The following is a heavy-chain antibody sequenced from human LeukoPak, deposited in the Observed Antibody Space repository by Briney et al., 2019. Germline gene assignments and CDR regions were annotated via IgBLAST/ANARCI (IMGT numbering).Heavy chain of an antibody. D-gene: IGHD3-9*01. CDR1: GFTFNDYW. CDR3: ARVRNVIFWYGDGMDV. Sequence: GGSLRLSCAASGFTFNDYWMIWVRQAPGKGLEWVANIRYDGSEKFYVDSVKGRFTISRDNAKNSLYLQMNSLRAEDTAVYYCARVRNVIFWYGDGMDVWGQGTTVTVSS. CDR2: IRYDGSEK. J-gene: IGHJ6*02. V-gene: IGHV3-7*05.